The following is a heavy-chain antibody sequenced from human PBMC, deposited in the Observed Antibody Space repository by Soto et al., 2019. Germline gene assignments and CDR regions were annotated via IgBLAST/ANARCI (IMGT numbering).Heavy chain of an antibody. J-gene: IGHJ4*02. D-gene: IGHD3-22*01. CDR1: GGTFSSYA. Sequence: QVQLVQSGAEVKKPGSSVKVSCKASGGTFSSYAISWVRQAPGQVLEWMGGIIPIFGTANYAQKFQGRVTITADESTSTAYMELSSLRSEDTAVYYCARPDYDSSGSGVYPPNSWGQGTLVTVSS. CDR3: ARPDYDSSGSGVYPPNS. CDR2: IIPIFGTA. V-gene: IGHV1-69*01.